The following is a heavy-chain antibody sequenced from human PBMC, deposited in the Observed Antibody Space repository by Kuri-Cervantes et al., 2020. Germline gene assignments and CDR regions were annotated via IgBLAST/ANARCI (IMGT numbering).Heavy chain of an antibody. D-gene: IGHD5-12*01. CDR3: ASNVDIVATIDGGDYYYYMDV. Sequence: SETLSLTCVVSGDSISSNVWWSWVRQPPGKGLEWIGEIYHSGSTNYNPSLKSRVTISVDKSKNQFSLKLSSVTAADTAVYYCASNVDIVATIDGGDYYYYMDVWGKGTTVTVSS. CDR1: GDSISSNVW. V-gene: IGHV4-4*02. J-gene: IGHJ6*03. CDR2: IYHSGST.